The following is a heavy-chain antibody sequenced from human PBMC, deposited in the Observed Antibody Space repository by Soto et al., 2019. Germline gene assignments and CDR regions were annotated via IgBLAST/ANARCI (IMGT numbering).Heavy chain of an antibody. J-gene: IGHJ4*02. D-gene: IGHD6-6*01. Sequence: EVQLVETGGGLIQPGGSLRLSCAASGFTVSSNYMNWVRQAPGKGLAWDSIIYSDGTTSYADSVKGRFTISRDNFKNTLHLQMNSLRAEDTAVYYCAILSNWGQGTLVTVSS. CDR3: AILSN. CDR2: IYSDGTT. CDR1: GFTVSSNY. V-gene: IGHV3-53*02.